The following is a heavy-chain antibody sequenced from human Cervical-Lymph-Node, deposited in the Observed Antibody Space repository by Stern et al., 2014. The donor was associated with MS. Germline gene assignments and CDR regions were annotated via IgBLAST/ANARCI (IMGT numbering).Heavy chain of an antibody. V-gene: IGHV3-48*01. CDR3: ATGTGYFDY. D-gene: IGHD7-27*01. Sequence: EVQLEESGGGLVQPGGSLRLSCAASGSALSTFGMNWVRQAPGKGLEWLSFISSGGSTIYDADSVKGRFTISRDNAKNSLYLQMNSLRAEDTAVYFCATGTGYFDYWGQGNLVTVSS. J-gene: IGHJ4*02. CDR2: ISSGGSTI. CDR1: GSALSTFG.